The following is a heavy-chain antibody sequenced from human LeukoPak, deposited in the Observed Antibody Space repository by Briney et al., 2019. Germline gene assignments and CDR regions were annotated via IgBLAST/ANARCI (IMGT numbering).Heavy chain of an antibody. CDR3: ARGDGYNYSFDY. CDR1: GGSISSGDYY. D-gene: IGHD5-24*01. J-gene: IGHJ4*02. CDR2: IYYSGST. Sequence: PSETLSLTCTVSGGSISSGDYYWNWIRQPPGKGLEWIGYIYYSGSTNYNPSLKSRVTISVDTSKNQFSLKLSSVTAADTAVYYCARGDGYNYSFDYWGQGTLVTVSS. V-gene: IGHV4-61*08.